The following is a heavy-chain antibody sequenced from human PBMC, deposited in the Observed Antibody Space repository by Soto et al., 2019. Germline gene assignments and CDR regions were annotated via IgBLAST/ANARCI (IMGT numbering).Heavy chain of an antibody. V-gene: IGHV3-33*01. Sequence: QVQLVESGGGVVQPGRSLRLSCAASGFTFSSYGMHWVRQAPGKGLEWVAVIWYDGSNKYYADSVKGRFTISRDNSKNSLYLQMNSLRAEDTAVYYCASDKGGSQLAGTTAYYYYVMDVWGQGTTVTVSS. D-gene: IGHD1-7*01. CDR1: GFTFSSYG. CDR3: ASDKGGSQLAGTTAYYYYVMDV. CDR2: IWYDGSNK. J-gene: IGHJ6*02.